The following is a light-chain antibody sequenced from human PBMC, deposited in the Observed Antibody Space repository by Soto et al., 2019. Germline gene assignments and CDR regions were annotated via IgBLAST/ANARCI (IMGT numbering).Light chain of an antibody. CDR3: QQYQTFWT. CDR2: KAS. Sequence: DIQMTQSPSSLSASVGDRVTITCRASQSVSFWLAWYQQKPGKAPKLLIYKASNLESGVPSRFSGGGFGTEFTLTISSLQPDDYATYYCQQYQTFWTFGQGTKVDIK. J-gene: IGKJ1*01. CDR1: QSVSFW. V-gene: IGKV1-5*03.